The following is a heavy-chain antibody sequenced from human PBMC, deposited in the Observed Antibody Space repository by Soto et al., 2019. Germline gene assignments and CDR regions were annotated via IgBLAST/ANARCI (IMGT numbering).Heavy chain of an antibody. J-gene: IGHJ6*02. CDR3: TKDQFSTGWYNDYYYGMDV. CDR2: ITGNAGSK. Sequence: LRLSCAASGFTFSRYGMSWIRQAPGKGLEWVSAITGNAGSKYYADPVQGRFTISRDNSWNTMYLQMNNLRAEDTAVYYCTKDQFSTGWYNDYYYGMDVWGQGTTVTVSS. V-gene: IGHV3-23*01. D-gene: IGHD6-19*01. CDR1: GFTFSRYG.